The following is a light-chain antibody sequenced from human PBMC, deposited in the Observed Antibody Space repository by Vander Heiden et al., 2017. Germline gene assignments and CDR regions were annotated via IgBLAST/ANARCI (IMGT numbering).Light chain of an antibody. CDR1: KLGKTY. V-gene: IGLV3-1*01. CDR3: LAWDSSTGV. J-gene: IGLJ2*01. CDR2: HDS. Sequence: SYELTQTPSVSVSPGQTASISCSGDKLGKTYSSWYQQKAGQSPVLVIYHDSKRPSGSPERFSGSNSGATATLTISGTQPLDEADYYCLAWDSSTGVFGGGTKLTVL.